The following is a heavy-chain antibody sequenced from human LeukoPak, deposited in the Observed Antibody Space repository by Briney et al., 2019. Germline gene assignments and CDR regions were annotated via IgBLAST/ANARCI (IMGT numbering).Heavy chain of an antibody. CDR1: GFTFGSYE. Sequence: GGSLRLSCAASGFTFGSYEMNWVRQAPGKGLEWVSYISSSGSTIYYADSVKGRFTISRDNAKSSLYLQMNSLRAEDTAVYYCGRGHWGLDYWGQGALVTVSS. CDR3: GRGHWGLDY. J-gene: IGHJ4*02. D-gene: IGHD7-27*01. V-gene: IGHV3-48*03. CDR2: ISSSGSTI.